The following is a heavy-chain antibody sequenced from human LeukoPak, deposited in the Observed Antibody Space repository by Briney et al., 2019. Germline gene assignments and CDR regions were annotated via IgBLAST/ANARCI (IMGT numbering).Heavy chain of an antibody. V-gene: IGHV5-51*01. CDR1: GYSASTYW. CDR2: IYPGDADT. CDR3: ARRDWNYEMIDY. D-gene: IGHD1-7*01. Sequence: ESLKISCPACGYSASTYWIAWVRQMPADRQEWMGIIYPGDADTKYSPSFQGQVTISADKSISTAYLQWSSLKASDTAIYYCARRDWNYEMIDYWGQGTLVSVSS. J-gene: IGHJ4*02.